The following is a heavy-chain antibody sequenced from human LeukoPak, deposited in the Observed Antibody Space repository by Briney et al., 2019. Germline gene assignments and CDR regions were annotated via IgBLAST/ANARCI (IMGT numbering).Heavy chain of an antibody. CDR3: ARDIRQGYSSGWASRWNAFDI. J-gene: IGHJ3*02. CDR1: GFTFRNYW. Sequence: PGGSLRLSCAASGFTFRNYWMSWVRQAPGKGLEWVSSISSSSSYIYYADSVKGRFTISRDNAKNSLYLQMNSLRAEDTAVYYCARDIRQGYSSGWASRWNAFDIWGQGTMVTVSS. CDR2: ISSSSSYI. D-gene: IGHD6-19*01. V-gene: IGHV3-21*01.